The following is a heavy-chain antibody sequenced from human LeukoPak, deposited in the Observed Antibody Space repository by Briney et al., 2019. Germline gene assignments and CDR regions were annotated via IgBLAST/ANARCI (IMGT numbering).Heavy chain of an antibody. CDR2: ISAYSGTT. Sequence: GASVKVSCKASGYTFTSYGISWVRQAPGQGLEWMGWISAYSGTTNYAHKLQGRVTMTTDTSTSTAYMELRSLRSDDTAVYYCARDRAPWLANEFDYWGQGTLVTVSS. D-gene: IGHD6-19*01. CDR3: ARDRAPWLANEFDY. V-gene: IGHV1-18*01. CDR1: GYTFTSYG. J-gene: IGHJ4*02.